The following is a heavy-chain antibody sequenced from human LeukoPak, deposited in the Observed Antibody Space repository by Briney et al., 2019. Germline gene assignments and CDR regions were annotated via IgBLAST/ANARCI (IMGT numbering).Heavy chain of an antibody. V-gene: IGHV3-30*04. Sequence: GGSLRLSCAASGFTFSSYAMHWVRQAPGKGLEWVVVISYDGSNKYYADSVKGRFTISRDNSKNTLYLQMNSLRAEDTAVYYCARDRGNQRGYYYYYMDVWGKGTTVTVSS. D-gene: IGHD1-14*01. CDR1: GFTFSSYA. CDR3: ARDRGNQRGYYYYYMDV. CDR2: ISYDGSNK. J-gene: IGHJ6*03.